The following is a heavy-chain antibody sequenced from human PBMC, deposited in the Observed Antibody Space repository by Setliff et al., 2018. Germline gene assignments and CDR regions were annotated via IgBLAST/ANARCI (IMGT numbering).Heavy chain of an antibody. CDR1: GGSISSSNW. J-gene: IGHJ3*02. CDR2: IYHSGST. V-gene: IGHV4-4*02. CDR3: ARDLTYYDFWSGYYSPRAFDI. D-gene: IGHD3-3*01. Sequence: SETLSLTCAVSGGSISSSNWWSWVRQPPGKGLEWIGEIYHSGSTNYNPSLKSRVTISVDKSKNQFSLKLSSVTAAGTAVYYCARDLTYYDFWSGYYSPRAFDIWGQGTMVTVSS.